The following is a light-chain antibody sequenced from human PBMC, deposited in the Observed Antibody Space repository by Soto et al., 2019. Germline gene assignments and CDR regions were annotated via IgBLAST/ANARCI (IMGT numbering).Light chain of an antibody. J-gene: IGKJ4*01. V-gene: IGKV3-15*01. CDR3: QQYNNWPLLT. CDR1: QSVSSN. CDR2: GAS. Sequence: ERVMTHSPSTLSVSPVERATLSCSASQSVSSNLAWYQQKPGQAPRLLIYGASTSATGIPARFSGSGSGTEFTLTLSSLQSEDFAVSYCQQYNNWPLLTFGGGTKVDIK.